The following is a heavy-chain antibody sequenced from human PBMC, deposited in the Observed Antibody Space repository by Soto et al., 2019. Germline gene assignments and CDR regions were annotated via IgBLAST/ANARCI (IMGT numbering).Heavy chain of an antibody. Sequence: PSETLSLTCAVSGGSFSGYYWSWIRQPPGKGLEWIGEINHSKSTNFNPSLKSRVTISVDTSKNQFSLKLSSVTAADTAVYYCAREVGTYYYGSGSVCWGQGTQVTSPQ. D-gene: IGHD3-10*01. CDR1: GGSFSGYY. CDR2: INHSKST. J-gene: IGHJ4*02. CDR3: AREVGTYYYGSGSVC. V-gene: IGHV4-34*01.